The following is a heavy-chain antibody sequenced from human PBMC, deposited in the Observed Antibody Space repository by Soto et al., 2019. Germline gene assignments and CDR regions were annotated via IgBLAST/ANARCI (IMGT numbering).Heavy chain of an antibody. Sequence: SETLSLTCTVSGGSISSYYWSWIRQPPGKGLEWIGYIYYSGSTNYNPSLKSRVTISVDTSKNQFSLKLSSVTAADTAVYYCARVTFEYSSSSGNYYYYMDVWGKGTTVTVSS. CDR2: IYYSGST. D-gene: IGHD6-6*01. J-gene: IGHJ6*03. CDR1: GGSISSYY. CDR3: ARVTFEYSSSSGNYYYYMDV. V-gene: IGHV4-59*01.